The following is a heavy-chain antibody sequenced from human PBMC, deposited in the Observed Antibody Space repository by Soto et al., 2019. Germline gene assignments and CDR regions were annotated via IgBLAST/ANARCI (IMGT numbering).Heavy chain of an antibody. CDR1: GYTFINYY. D-gene: IGHD6-13*01. CDR2: INPMGGST. Sequence: QEQLVQSGAEVKEPGASVKVSCKASGYTFINYYIHWVRQAPGQGLEWMAIINPMGGSTNYAQEFQVRVTLTSDTSTSTVYMELSSLIFEDTALFYCARDLAAGDLWGQGTLVTVSS. CDR3: ARDLAAGDL. V-gene: IGHV1-46*01. J-gene: IGHJ5*02.